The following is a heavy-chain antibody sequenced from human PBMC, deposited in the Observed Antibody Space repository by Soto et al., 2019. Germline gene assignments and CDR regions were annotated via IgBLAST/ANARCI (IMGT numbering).Heavy chain of an antibody. CDR2: IYPGDSDT. J-gene: IGHJ4*02. CDR1: GYSISSYW. Sequence: GESLKISCKGSGYSISSYWIGWVRQMPGKGLEWMGMIYPGDSDTRYSPSFQGQVTISADKSISTAYLQWSSLKASDTAMFYCARLVYYDSGGFFDYWGPGTLLTVFS. D-gene: IGHD3-22*01. V-gene: IGHV5-51*01. CDR3: ARLVYYDSGGFFDY.